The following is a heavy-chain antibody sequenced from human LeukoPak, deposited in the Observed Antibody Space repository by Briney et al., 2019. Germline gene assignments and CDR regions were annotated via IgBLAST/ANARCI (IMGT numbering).Heavy chain of an antibody. J-gene: IGHJ6*03. CDR3: ARFNDILTGYGLGMDV. V-gene: IGHV1-2*02. D-gene: IGHD3-9*01. CDR2: INPNSGGT. Sequence: ASVKVSCKASGYTFTSYDINWVRQATGQGLEWMGWINPNSGGTNYAQKFQGRVTMTRDTSISTAYMELSRLRSDDTAVYYCARFNDILTGYGLGMDVWGKGTTVTVSS. CDR1: GYTFTSYD.